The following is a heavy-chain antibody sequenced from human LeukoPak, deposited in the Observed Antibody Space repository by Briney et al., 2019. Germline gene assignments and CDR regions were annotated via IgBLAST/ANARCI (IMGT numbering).Heavy chain of an antibody. CDR1: GFTFSTDS. CDR3: ARASAPPSYYYYYGMDV. V-gene: IGHV3-48*04. CDR2: ISSSGSNI. Sequence: GGSLRLSCAASGFTFSTDSMNWVRQAPGKGLEWVSYISSSGSNINYADSVKGRFTISRDNAKNSLYLQMNSLRVEDSAVYYCARASAPPSYYYYYGMDVWGQGTTVTVSS. J-gene: IGHJ6*02.